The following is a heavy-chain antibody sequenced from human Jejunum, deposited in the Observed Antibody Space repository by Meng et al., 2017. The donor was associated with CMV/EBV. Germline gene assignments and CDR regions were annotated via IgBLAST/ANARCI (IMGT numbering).Heavy chain of an antibody. CDR2: ISGSGDST. Sequence: SGFTFNELAMNWVRQAPGKGLEWVSVISGSGDSTHYADSVKGRLTISRDNSKNTLYLQMNSLRAEDTAIYFCAKDGYSYGYYFDSWGQGTLVTAPQ. CDR1: GFTFNELA. D-gene: IGHD5-18*01. V-gene: IGHV3-23*01. CDR3: AKDGYSYGYYFDS. J-gene: IGHJ4*02.